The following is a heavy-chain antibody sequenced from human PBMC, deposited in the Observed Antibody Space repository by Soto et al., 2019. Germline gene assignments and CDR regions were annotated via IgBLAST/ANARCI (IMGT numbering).Heavy chain of an antibody. D-gene: IGHD1-26*01. V-gene: IGHV1-3*01. J-gene: IGHJ4*02. CDR3: SFAPNWTYYLTRY. Sequence: AAVKVSFKAAGYTFSSYAMHWLGQSPAQRLEGMVCISLCYGNRKCSQKFQDRVTISPDTSASTAYMELTSIKYEDTAVYYCSFAPNWTYYLTRYWGRGTQVTVSA. CDR2: ISLCYGNR. CDR1: GYTFSSYA.